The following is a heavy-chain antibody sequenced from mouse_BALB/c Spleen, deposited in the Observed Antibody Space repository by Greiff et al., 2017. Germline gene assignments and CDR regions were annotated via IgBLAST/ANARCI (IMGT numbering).Heavy chain of an antibody. CDR2: ISSGGGST. CDR3: ARHYYGAMDY. J-gene: IGHJ4*01. D-gene: IGHD1-1*02. V-gene: IGHV5-17*03. CDR1: GFTFSSFG. Sequence: DVMLVESGGGLVQPGGSRKLSCAASGFTFSSFGMHWVRQAPEKGLEWVAYISSGGGSTYYPDTVKGRFTISRDNAKNTLYLQMSSLKSEDTAMYYCARHYYGAMDYWGQGTSVTVSS.